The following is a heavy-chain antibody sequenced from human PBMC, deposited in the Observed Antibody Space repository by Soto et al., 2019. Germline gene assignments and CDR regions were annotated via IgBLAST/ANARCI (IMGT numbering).Heavy chain of an antibody. Sequence: QVHLQESGPGLVAPSGTLSLTCTLSGGSVRAPDWWNWVRQSPDKGLEGIAEVHISGHSNYNPSLRSRVSVSTDSSKNQFYLNLNSVTAADTAIYYCARVRQGCSANNCYFAPWGQGTQVTISS. CDR3: ARVRQGCSANNCYFAP. CDR1: GGSVRAPDW. J-gene: IGHJ5*01. D-gene: IGHD1-1*01. CDR2: VHISGHS. V-gene: IGHV4-4*02.